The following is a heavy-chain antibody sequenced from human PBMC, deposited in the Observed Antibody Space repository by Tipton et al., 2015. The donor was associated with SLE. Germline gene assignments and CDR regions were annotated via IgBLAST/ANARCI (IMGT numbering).Heavy chain of an antibody. CDR1: GGSLSGYY. J-gene: IGHJ4*02. CDR2: INHSGST. V-gene: IGHV4-34*01. D-gene: IGHD4-17*01. Sequence: TLSLTCAVYGGSLSGYYRSWIRQPPGKGLEWVGEINHSGSTNYNPALKRRVTISVETSKNQFSLKLPSLTAADTAVYYCARGLYGDEPGYWGQGTLVAVSS. CDR3: ARGLYGDEPGY.